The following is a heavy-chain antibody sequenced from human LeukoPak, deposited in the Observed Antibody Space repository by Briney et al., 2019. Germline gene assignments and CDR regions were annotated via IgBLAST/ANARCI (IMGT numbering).Heavy chain of an antibody. CDR3: ARGGYSYGYDYYY. CDR2: IYYSGST. D-gene: IGHD5-18*01. Sequence: SETLSLTCTVSGGSISSYYWSWIRQPPGKGLEWIGYIYYSGSTNYNPSLKSRVTISVDTSKNQFSLKLSSVTAADTAVYYCARGGYSYGYDYYYWGQGTLVTVSS. CDR1: GGSISSYY. V-gene: IGHV4-59*01. J-gene: IGHJ4*02.